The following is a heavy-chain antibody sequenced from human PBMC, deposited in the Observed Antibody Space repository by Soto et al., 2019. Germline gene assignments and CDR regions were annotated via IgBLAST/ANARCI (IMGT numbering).Heavy chain of an antibody. V-gene: IGHV3-74*01. CDR2: INSDGSSA. J-gene: IGHJ4*02. Sequence: EVQLVESGGGLVQPGGSLRLPCAGSGFTLSSNWMHWVRQTPGKGLVWVSRINSDGSSANYADSVMGRFTISRDNAKNTLYLQMNSLRAEDTAVYFCARGPTGWYGFDYWGQGTLVTVSS. D-gene: IGHD6-19*01. CDR3: ARGPTGWYGFDY. CDR1: GFTLSSNW.